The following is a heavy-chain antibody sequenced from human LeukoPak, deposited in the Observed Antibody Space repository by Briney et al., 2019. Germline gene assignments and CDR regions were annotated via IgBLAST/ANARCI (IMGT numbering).Heavy chain of an antibody. CDR3: AKYAPPSTLLTRFFDY. J-gene: IGHJ4*02. CDR2: IGPDGGGI. D-gene: IGHD5/OR15-5a*01. CDR1: GFSLTPNP. Sequence: GGSLRLSCAASGFSLTPNPMAWVRQAPGKGLEWVSVIGPDGGGIQYVDSVKGRFTISRDTSKNTLYLQMNSLRAEDTAVYYCAKYAPPSTLLTRFFDYWGQGTLVTVS. V-gene: IGHV3-23*01.